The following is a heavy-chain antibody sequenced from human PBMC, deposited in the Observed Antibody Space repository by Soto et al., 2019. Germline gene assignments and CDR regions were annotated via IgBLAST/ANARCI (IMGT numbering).Heavy chain of an antibody. CDR1: GGSISSGDYY. Sequence: PSEILSLTCTVSGGSISSGDYYWSWIRQPPGKGLEWIGYIYYSGSTYYNPSLKSRVTISVDTSKNQFSLKLSSVTAADTAVYYCARAHTIFGVVITHYGMDVWGQGTTVTVSS. CDR3: ARAHTIFGVVITHYGMDV. D-gene: IGHD3-3*01. V-gene: IGHV4-30-4*01. CDR2: IYYSGST. J-gene: IGHJ6*02.